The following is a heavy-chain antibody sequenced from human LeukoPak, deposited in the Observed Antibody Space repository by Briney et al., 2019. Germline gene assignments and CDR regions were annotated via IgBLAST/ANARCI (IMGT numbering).Heavy chain of an antibody. CDR2: INHSGST. D-gene: IGHD6-19*01. J-gene: IGHJ4*02. CDR1: GGSFSGYY. Sequence: SETLSLTCAVYGGSFSGYYWSWIRQPPGKGLEWIGEINHSGSTNYNPSLKSRVTISVDTSKNQFSLKLSSVTAADTAVYYCARRQWLVPNDYWGQGTLVTASS. CDR3: ARRQWLVPNDY. V-gene: IGHV4-34*01.